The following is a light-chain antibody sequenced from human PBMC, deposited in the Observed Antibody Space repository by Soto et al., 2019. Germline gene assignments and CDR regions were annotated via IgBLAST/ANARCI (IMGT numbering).Light chain of an antibody. J-gene: IGLJ2*01. CDR1: SGSIASNY. CDR2: EDY. CDR3: QSYDNSNKAVV. V-gene: IGLV6-57*04. Sequence: NFMLTQPHSVSESPGKTVTISCTRSSGSIASNYVQWYQQRPGSAPTTVIYEDYQRPSGVPDRFSGSIDSSSNSASLTISGLKTEDEADYYCQSYDNSNKAVVFGGGTQLTVL.